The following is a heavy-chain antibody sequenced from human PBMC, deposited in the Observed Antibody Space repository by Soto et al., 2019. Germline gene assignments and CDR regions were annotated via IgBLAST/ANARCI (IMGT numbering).Heavy chain of an antibody. CDR2: VSYDGNSK. D-gene: IGHD1-1*01. Sequence: QVHLVESGGGVVQPGXSLRLSCAASGFTFSNYGMHWVRQAPGKGLEWVALVSYDGNSKYYADSVKGRFTISRDNSKNTLDLQMSSLRAEDTAVYYCAAPTGPFDYWGQGTLVTVSS. CDR1: GFTFSNYG. CDR3: AAPTGPFDY. V-gene: IGHV3-30*03. J-gene: IGHJ4*02.